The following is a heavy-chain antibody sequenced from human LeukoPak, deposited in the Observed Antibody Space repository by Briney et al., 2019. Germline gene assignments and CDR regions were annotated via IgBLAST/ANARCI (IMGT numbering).Heavy chain of an antibody. CDR3: AKEGPATVTSRRARYYGLDV. J-gene: IGHJ6*02. Sequence: RGTLRLSCAAFGFTFSSYGMHWVRQAPGKGLRWVAVISYDGTNEYYADSVKGRFTISRDNSQNTLYLQMNSLRAEDTAVYSCAKEGPATVTSRRARYYGLDVWGRGTTVAVSS. CDR1: GFTFSSYG. D-gene: IGHD4-17*01. V-gene: IGHV3-30*18. CDR2: ISYDGTNE.